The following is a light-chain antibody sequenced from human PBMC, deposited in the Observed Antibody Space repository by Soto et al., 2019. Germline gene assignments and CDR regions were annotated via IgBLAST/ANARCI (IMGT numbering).Light chain of an antibody. CDR1: NIGSTS. V-gene: IGLV3-21*04. CDR2: YDS. J-gene: IGLJ2*01. CDR3: QVWDSSSDHPV. Sequence: SYVMTQPPSVSVAPGKTARIPCGGNNIGSTSVHWYQQRPGQAPVLVIYYDSDRPSGIPERFSGSNSGNTATLTISRVEAGDEADYYCQVWDSSSDHPVFGGGTKLTVL.